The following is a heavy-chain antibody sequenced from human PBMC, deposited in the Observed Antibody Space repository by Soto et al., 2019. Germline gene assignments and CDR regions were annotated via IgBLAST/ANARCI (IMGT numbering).Heavy chain of an antibody. CDR1: GFTLSYYW. V-gene: IGHV3-7*01. J-gene: IGHJ6*03. CDR3: ARENCNTPSGYMDV. Sequence: EVQLEESGGGLVQPRGSLRFSCAASGFTLSYYWMSWVRQAPGNGLEWVANLRQDGSQEKYVDSVKGRFTISRDNAKQSVYLEMNRLTVEDTALYYCARENCNTPSGYMDVWGKGTTVTVSS. D-gene: IGHD1-1*01. CDR2: LRQDGSQE.